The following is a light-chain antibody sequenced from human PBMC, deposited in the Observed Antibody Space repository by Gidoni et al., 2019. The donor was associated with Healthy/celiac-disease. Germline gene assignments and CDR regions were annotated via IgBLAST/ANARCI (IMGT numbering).Light chain of an antibody. V-gene: IGKV3-11*01. CDR2: DAS. CDR3: QQRSNWLT. Sequence: IALTQSPATLSFSPGERATLSCRASQSVSSYLAWYQQKPGQAPRLLIYDASNRATGIPARFSGSGSGTDFTLTISSLEPEDFAVYYCQQRSNWLTFGGGTKVEIK. CDR1: QSVSSY. J-gene: IGKJ4*01.